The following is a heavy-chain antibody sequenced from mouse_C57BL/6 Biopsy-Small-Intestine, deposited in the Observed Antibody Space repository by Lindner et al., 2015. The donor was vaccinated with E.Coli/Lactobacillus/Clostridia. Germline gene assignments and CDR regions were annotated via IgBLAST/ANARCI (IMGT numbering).Heavy chain of an antibody. CDR3: ARNGGYDGRRGLDY. CDR1: GFSLTTYA. J-gene: IGHJ2*01. D-gene: IGHD2-2*01. Sequence: VQLQESGPGLVAPSQSLSITCTVSGFSLTTYAISWVRQPPGKGLEWLGVIWTGGGTNYNSALKSRLSISKDNSKNQVFLKVTSLLTDDTARYYCARNGGYDGRRGLDYWGQGTTLTVSS. CDR2: IWTGGGT. V-gene: IGHV2-9-1*01.